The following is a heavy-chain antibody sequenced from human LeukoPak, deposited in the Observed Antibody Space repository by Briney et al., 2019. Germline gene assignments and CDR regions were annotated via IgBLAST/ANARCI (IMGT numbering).Heavy chain of an antibody. CDR2: ISWDGGST. CDR1: GFTFDDYG. D-gene: IGHD3-22*01. Sequence: GGSLRLSCAASGFTFDDYGMSWVRQAPGKGLEWVSLISWDGGSTYYADSVKGRFTISRDNSKNSLYLQMNSLRTEDTALYYCAKDGYYDSSGYPEPYYFDYWGQGTLVTVSS. CDR3: AKDGYYDSSGYPEPYYFDY. V-gene: IGHV3-43*01. J-gene: IGHJ4*02.